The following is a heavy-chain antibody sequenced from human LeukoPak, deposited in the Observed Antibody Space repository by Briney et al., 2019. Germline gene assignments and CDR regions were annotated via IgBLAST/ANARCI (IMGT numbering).Heavy chain of an antibody. CDR1: GYSFTSYW. V-gene: IGHV5-51*01. CDR3: ARPEVTGTTSYYYYYMDV. CDR2: IYPGDSDT. Sequence: GESLKISCKGSGYSFTSYWIGWVRQMPGKGLEWMGIIYPGDSDTRYSPSFQGQVTISADKSISTAYLQWSSLKASDTAMYYCARPEVTGTTSYYYYYMDVWGKGTTVTVSS. D-gene: IGHD1-7*01. J-gene: IGHJ6*03.